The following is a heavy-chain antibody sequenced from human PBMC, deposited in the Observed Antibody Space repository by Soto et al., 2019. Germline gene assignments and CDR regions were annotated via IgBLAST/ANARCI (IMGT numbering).Heavy chain of an antibody. V-gene: IGHV3-23*01. CDR2: ISGSGGST. Sequence: EVQLLESGGGLVQPGGSLRLSCAASGFTFSSYAMSWVRQAPGKGLEWVSAISGSGGSTYYADSVKGRFTISRDNSKNTLYLQLNSLIAEDTAVYYCAKVESSTSWGVLDYWVQGTLVTVSS. CDR1: GFTFSSYA. D-gene: IGHD2-2*01. CDR3: AKVESSTSWGVLDY. J-gene: IGHJ4*02.